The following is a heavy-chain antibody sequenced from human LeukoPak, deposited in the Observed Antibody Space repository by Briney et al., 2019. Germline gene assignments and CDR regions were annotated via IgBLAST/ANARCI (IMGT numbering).Heavy chain of an antibody. D-gene: IGHD2-2*01. CDR1: GFTFDDYG. V-gene: IGHV3-23*01. J-gene: IGHJ5*01. CDR2: ISGSAGTT. Sequence: GGSLRLSCAASGFTFDDYGMSWVRQAPGKGLEGVSVISGSAGTTYYGDSVKGRFTISRDNSKNTLYLQMNSLRAEDTAVYYCAKNDVVGVPAKWIDSWGQGTLVTVSS. CDR3: AKNDVVGVPAKWIDS.